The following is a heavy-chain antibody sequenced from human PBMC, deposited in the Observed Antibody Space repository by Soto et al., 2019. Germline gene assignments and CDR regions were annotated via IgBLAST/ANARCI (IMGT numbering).Heavy chain of an antibody. V-gene: IGHV4-39*01. CDR1: GAAINGGGYF. CDR2: IYYTGST. Sequence: PSETLSLTCSVSGAAINGGGYFWGWARQPPGRGLEWIGSIYYTGSTSLSPSLRSRVTMSVDTSNNQFSMKLRSLTAADTAVYFCSRHGLPTGGSWYEGVSWFDPWGQGILVTVSS. J-gene: IGHJ5*02. CDR3: SRHGLPTGGSWYEGVSWFDP. D-gene: IGHD6-13*01.